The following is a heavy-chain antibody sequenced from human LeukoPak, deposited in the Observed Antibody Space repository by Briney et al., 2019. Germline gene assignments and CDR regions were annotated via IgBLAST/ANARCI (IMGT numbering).Heavy chain of an antibody. V-gene: IGHV4-30-2*01. CDR2: IYHSGRT. CDR3: ARDLLWFGEAYFDY. Sequence: SQTLSLTCAVSGGSISSGDYSWSWIRQPPGKGLEWIGYIYHSGRTYYNPSLKSRVTISIDRSKNQFSLKLSSVTASDTAVYYCARDLLWFGEAYFDYWGQGTLVTVSS. CDR1: GGSISSGDYS. D-gene: IGHD3-10*01. J-gene: IGHJ4*02.